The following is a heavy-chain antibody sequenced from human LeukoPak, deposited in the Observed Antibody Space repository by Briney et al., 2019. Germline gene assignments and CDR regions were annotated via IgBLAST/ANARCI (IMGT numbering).Heavy chain of an antibody. Sequence: GASVKVSCKASGGTFSSYTISWVRQALGQGLEWMGGIIPIFGTANYAQKFQGRVTITADGSTSTAYMELSSLRSEDTAVYYCARGRYSSSINSMDVWGQGTTVTVSS. CDR2: IIPIFGTA. V-gene: IGHV1-69*13. CDR3: ARGRYSSSINSMDV. J-gene: IGHJ6*02. D-gene: IGHD6-6*01. CDR1: GGTFSSYT.